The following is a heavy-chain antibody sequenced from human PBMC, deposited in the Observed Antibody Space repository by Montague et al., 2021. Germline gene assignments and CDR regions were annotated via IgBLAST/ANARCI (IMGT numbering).Heavy chain of an antibody. V-gene: IGHV3-74*01. Sequence: SRSLSFSASGFTFNSYWMYWVRQAPGKGLVWVSHIHHDGRITTYADSVKGRFTISRDNAKNTLYLQMNSLRAEDTAVYYCAKIGFSKYGSVDCWGQGTLVTVSS. CDR1: GFTFNSYW. CDR3: AKIGFSKYGSVDC. J-gene: IGHJ4*02. D-gene: IGHD2-8*01. CDR2: IHHDGRIT.